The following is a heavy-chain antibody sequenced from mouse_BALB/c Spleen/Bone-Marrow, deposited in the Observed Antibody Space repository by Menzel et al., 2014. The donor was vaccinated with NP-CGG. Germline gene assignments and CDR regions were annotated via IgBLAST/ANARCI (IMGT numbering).Heavy chain of an antibody. D-gene: IGHD3-2*01. J-gene: IGHJ2*01. CDR3: ARPRQLGLPYYPDY. CDR2: INPYNDGT. CDR1: GYTFTSYV. V-gene: IGHV1-14*01. Sequence: VQLQQSGPELVKPGASVKMSCKASGYTFTSYVMHWVKQKPGQGLEWIGYINPYNDGTKYNEKFKGKATLTSDKSSSPAYMELSSLTSEDSAVYYCARPRQLGLPYYPDYWGQGTPLTGSS.